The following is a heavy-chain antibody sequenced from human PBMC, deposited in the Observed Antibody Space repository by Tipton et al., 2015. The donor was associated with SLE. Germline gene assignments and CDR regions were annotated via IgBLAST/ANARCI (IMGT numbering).Heavy chain of an antibody. CDR2: IRSKANSYAT. Sequence: GSLRLSCAASGFTFSGSAMHWVRQASGKGLEWVGRIRSKANSYATAYAASVKGRFTISRDDSKNTAYLQMNSLKTEDTAVYYCTRPSPIVGGYFDYWGQGTLVTVSS. V-gene: IGHV3-73*01. J-gene: IGHJ4*02. CDR3: TRPSPIVGGYFDY. D-gene: IGHD2-21*01. CDR1: GFTFSGSA.